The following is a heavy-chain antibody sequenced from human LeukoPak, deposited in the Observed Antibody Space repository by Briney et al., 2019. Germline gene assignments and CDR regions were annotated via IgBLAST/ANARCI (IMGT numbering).Heavy chain of an antibody. CDR2: INHSGST. V-gene: IGHV4-34*01. Sequence: SETLSLTCAVYGGSSSGYYWSWIRQPPGKGLEWIGEINHSGSTNYNPSLKSRVTISVDTSKNQFSLKLSSVTAADTAVYYCARVPIYDSSSYYYYYYGMDVWGQGTTVTVSS. CDR3: ARVPIYDSSSYYYYYYGMDV. D-gene: IGHD3-22*01. CDR1: GGSSSGYY. J-gene: IGHJ6*02.